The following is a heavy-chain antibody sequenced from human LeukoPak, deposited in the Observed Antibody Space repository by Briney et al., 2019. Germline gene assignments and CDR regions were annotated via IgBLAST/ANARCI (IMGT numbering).Heavy chain of an antibody. V-gene: IGHV3-21*06. Sequence: GGSLRLSCTASGFPFSSYHMNWVRQAPGKGLEWVSFISSSSNYIYYADSVKGRFTISRDNAKNSLYLQMNSLRAEDTAVYYCARDGVGAFDIWGQGTMVTVSS. D-gene: IGHD3-10*01. J-gene: IGHJ3*02. CDR2: ISSSSNYI. CDR1: GFPFSSYH. CDR3: ARDGVGAFDI.